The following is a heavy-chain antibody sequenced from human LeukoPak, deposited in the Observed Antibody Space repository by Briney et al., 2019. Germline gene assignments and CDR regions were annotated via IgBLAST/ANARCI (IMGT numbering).Heavy chain of an antibody. D-gene: IGHD3-22*01. CDR3: ARDYSSGRDF. Sequence: GGSLRLSCAASGCTFSTYAMSWVRQAPGKGLEWVATINQDGSDQYYVDSVKGRFTISRDNAKNSLDLQMNSLRAEDTAVYYCARDYSSGRDFWGQGTLVTVSS. CDR1: GCTFSTYA. J-gene: IGHJ4*02. V-gene: IGHV3-7*04. CDR2: INQDGSDQ.